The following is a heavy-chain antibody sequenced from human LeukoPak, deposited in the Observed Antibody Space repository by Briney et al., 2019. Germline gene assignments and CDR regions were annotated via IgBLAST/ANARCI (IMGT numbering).Heavy chain of an antibody. CDR3: ASRGSYGGGWFDP. Sequence: PGESLRLSCAASGFTFSSYSMNWVRQAPGKGLEWVSSISSSSSYIYYADSVKGRFTISRDNAKNSLYLQMNSLRAEDTAVYYCASRGSYGGGWFDPWGQGTLVTVSS. CDR2: ISSSSSYI. CDR1: GFTFSSYS. D-gene: IGHD1-26*01. V-gene: IGHV3-21*01. J-gene: IGHJ5*02.